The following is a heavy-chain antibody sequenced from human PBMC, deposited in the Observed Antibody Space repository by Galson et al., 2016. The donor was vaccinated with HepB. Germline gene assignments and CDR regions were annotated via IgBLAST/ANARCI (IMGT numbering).Heavy chain of an antibody. CDR3: ARGAYYDFWSGFRRMYYLEY. Sequence: SLRLSCAASGFTFSTYDMHWVRQVSGKGLEWVSAVATAGDTYYADSVKGRFTISRENAKNSFYLQMNSLRAGDTAVYYCARGAYYDFWSGFRRMYYLEYWGHGTLVTVSS. J-gene: IGHJ4*01. CDR2: VATAGDT. V-gene: IGHV3-13*01. D-gene: IGHD3-3*01. CDR1: GFTFSTYD.